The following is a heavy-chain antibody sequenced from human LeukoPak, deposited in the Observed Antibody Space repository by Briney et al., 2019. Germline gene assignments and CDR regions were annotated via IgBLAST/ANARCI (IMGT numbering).Heavy chain of an antibody. J-gene: IGHJ4*02. CDR1: GFIFSSFA. Sequence: GGSLRLSCAASGFIFSSFAMNWVRQAPGKGLEWVSIISGNGDSTYYTDSVKGRFIISRDNSKNTLYLQMNSLRAEDTAVYYCARAWQLVLGYWGQGTLVTVSS. CDR2: ISGNGDST. V-gene: IGHV3-23*01. D-gene: IGHD6-13*01. CDR3: ARAWQLVLGY.